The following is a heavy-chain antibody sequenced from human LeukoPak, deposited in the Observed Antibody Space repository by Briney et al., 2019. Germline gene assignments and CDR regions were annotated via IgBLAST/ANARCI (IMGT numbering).Heavy chain of an antibody. CDR3: ARGPGGILTGAHDY. CDR1: GGSISSYY. V-gene: IGHV4-59*01. Sequence: PSETLSLTCTVSGGSISSYYWGWIRQPPGKGLEWIGYIYYSGSTNYNPSLKSRVTISVDTSKNQFSLKLSSVTAADTAVYHCARGPGGILTGAHDYWGQGTLVTVSS. CDR2: IYYSGST. J-gene: IGHJ4*02. D-gene: IGHD3-9*01.